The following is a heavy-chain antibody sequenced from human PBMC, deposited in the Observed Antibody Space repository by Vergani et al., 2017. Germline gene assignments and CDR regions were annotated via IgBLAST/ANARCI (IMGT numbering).Heavy chain of an antibody. J-gene: IGHJ6*03. CDR3: ARVGGYYDFWSGYYRADYYYYMDV. Sequence: QVQLQESGPGLVKPSETLSLTCTVSGGSFNTYYWSWIRQSPGKGLEWIGYIYSTGSTNYNPSLNSRVTMSVDTSKNQFSLKLSSVTAADTAVYYCARVGGYYDFWSGYYRADYYYYMDVWGKGTTVTVSS. CDR1: GGSFNTYY. V-gene: IGHV4-59*08. CDR2: IYSTGST. D-gene: IGHD3-3*01.